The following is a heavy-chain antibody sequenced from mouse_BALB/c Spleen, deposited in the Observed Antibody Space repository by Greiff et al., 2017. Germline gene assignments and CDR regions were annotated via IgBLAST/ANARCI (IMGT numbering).Heavy chain of an antibody. J-gene: IGHJ2*01. CDR2: IDPETGGT. D-gene: IGHD2-4*01. Sequence: QVQLQQSGAELVRPGASVTLSCKASGYTFTDYEMHWVKQTPVHGLEWIGAIDPETGGTAYNQKFKGKATLTEDKSSSTAYMELRSLTSEDSAVYYCTLMITYYFDYWGQGTTLTVSS. CDR1: GYTFTDYE. V-gene: IGHV1-15*01. CDR3: TLMITYYFDY.